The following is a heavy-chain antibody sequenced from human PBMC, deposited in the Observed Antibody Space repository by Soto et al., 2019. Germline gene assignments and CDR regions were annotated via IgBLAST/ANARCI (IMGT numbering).Heavy chain of an antibody. Sequence: QVQLVESGGDLVKPGGSLRLSCAASGFNFSDYYMSWIRQAPGKGLEWVSYISSSGYTMYYADSVKGRFTISRDNAKTSLYLLMNGLRAEDTAVYYCARMYSSSWYYFDHWGQGALVTVSS. D-gene: IGHD6-13*01. V-gene: IGHV3-11*01. CDR2: ISSSGYTM. J-gene: IGHJ4*02. CDR1: GFNFSDYY. CDR3: ARMYSSSWYYFDH.